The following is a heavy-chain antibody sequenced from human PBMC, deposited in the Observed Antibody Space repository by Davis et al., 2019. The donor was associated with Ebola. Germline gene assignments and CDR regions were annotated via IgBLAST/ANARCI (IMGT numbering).Heavy chain of an antibody. D-gene: IGHD3-3*01. CDR3: AREDYDFWSGYYLTGTDNWFDP. V-gene: IGHV1-2*04. CDR1: GYTFTGYY. CDR2: FNPNSGGT. Sequence: ASVKVSCKASGYTFTGYYMHWVRQAPGQGLEWMGWFNPNSGGTNYAQKFQGWVTMTRDTSISTAYMELSRLRSDDTAVYYCAREDYDFWSGYYLTGTDNWFDPWGQGTLVTVSS. J-gene: IGHJ5*02.